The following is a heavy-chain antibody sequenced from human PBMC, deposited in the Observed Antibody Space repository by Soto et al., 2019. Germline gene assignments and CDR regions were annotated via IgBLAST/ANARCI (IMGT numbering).Heavy chain of an antibody. CDR1: GYSISSSNW. J-gene: IGHJ4*02. D-gene: IGHD1-26*01. CDR2: IYYSGTT. CDR3: ARREIQSPIDY. V-gene: IGHV4-28*01. Sequence: QVQLQESGPGLVKPSDTLSLTCAVSGYSISSSNWWGWIRQPPGKGLEWIGYIYYSGTTYYNPSLKSPVTMSGATSQNQFSLTLTPVTAVDPAVYYGARREIQSPIDYGGQGTLVTVSS.